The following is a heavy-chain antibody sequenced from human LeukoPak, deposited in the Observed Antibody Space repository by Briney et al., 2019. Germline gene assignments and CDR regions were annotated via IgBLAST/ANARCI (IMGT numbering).Heavy chain of an antibody. D-gene: IGHD2-2*01. CDR1: GYTFTSYD. CDR3: ARDLSEGDIVVVPAAIGYNWFDP. Sequence: ASVKVSCKASGYTFTSYDINWVRQATGQGLEWMGWMNPNSGNTGYAQKFQGRVTMTRNTSISTAYMELSSLRSEDTAVYYCARDLSEGDIVVVPAAIGYNWFDPWGQGTLVTVSS. J-gene: IGHJ5*02. V-gene: IGHV1-8*01. CDR2: MNPNSGNT.